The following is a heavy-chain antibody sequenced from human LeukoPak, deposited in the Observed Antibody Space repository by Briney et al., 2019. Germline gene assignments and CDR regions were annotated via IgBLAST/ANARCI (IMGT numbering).Heavy chain of an antibody. CDR2: ISSSGSTI. CDR1: GFTFSDYY. D-gene: IGHD6-19*01. CDR3: AKVLYGRGWYPSDY. V-gene: IGHV3-11*01. J-gene: IGHJ4*02. Sequence: GGSLRLSCAASGFTFSDYYMSWIRQAPGKGLEWVSYISSSGSTIHYADSVKGRFTISRDNAKNSLYLQMNSLRAEDTALYYCAKVLYGRGWYPSDYWGQGTLVTVSS.